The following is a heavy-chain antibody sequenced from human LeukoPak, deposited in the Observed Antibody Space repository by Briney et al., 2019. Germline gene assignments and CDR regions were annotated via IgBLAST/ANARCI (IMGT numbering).Heavy chain of an antibody. D-gene: IGHD5-24*01. Sequence: SETLSLTCTVSGGSISRYYWSWIRQPPGKGLEWIGYIYYSGSTNYNPSLKSRVTISVDTSKNQFSLKLSSVTAADTAVYYCARSLMATIVRSQAFDYWGQGTLVTVSS. V-gene: IGHV4-59*08. J-gene: IGHJ4*02. CDR2: IYYSGST. CDR1: GGSISRYY. CDR3: ARSLMATIVRSQAFDY.